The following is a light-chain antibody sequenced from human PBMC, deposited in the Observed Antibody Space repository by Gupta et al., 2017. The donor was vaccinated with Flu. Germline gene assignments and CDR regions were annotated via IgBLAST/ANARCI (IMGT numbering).Light chain of an antibody. V-gene: IGLV6-57*01. Sequence: MLTQPHSVSESPGKTVSISCTRSGGSIATNYVQWYQQRPGSSPTTVIYEYSQRPSGVPDRFSGSIDSSSKSASLVISGLKTDDEADYYCQSYDNTNQRWVFGRGTRLTVL. CDR1: GGSIATNY. CDR3: QSYDNTNQRWV. CDR2: EYS. J-gene: IGLJ3*02.